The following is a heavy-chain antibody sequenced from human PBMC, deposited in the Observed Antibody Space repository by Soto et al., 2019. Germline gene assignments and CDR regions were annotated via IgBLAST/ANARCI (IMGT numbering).Heavy chain of an antibody. J-gene: IGHJ3*02. Sequence: PGESLKISCKGSGYSFTNYWIGWVRQMPGKGLEWMGIIYPGDSDTRYSPSFQGQVTISADKSISTAYLQWSSLKASDTAMYYCARPYYDSSGFDAFDIWGQGTMVTVS. V-gene: IGHV5-51*01. CDR1: GYSFTNYW. CDR3: ARPYYDSSGFDAFDI. D-gene: IGHD3-22*01. CDR2: IYPGDSDT.